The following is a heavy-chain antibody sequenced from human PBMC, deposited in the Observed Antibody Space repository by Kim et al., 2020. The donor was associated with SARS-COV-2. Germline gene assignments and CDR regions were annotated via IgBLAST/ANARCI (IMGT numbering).Heavy chain of an antibody. CDR3: ARAFSYYYDSSGYYYYYYGMDV. D-gene: IGHD3-22*01. J-gene: IGHJ6*04. CDR2: IYTSGST. V-gene: IGHV4-4*07. Sequence: SETLSLTCTVSGGSISSYYWSWIRQPAGKGLEWIGRIYTSGSTNYNPSLKSRVTMSVDTSKNQFSLKLSSVTAADTAVYYCARAFSYYYDSSGYYYYYYGMDVWGKGTTVTVSS. CDR1: GGSISSYY.